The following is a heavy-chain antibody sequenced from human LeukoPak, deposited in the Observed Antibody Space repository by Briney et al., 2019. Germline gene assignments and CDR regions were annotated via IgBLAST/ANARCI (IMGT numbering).Heavy chain of an antibody. V-gene: IGHV4-39*07. D-gene: IGHD6-6*01. CDR2: IYYSGST. CDR3: ARRGGYISLSYYYYFMDV. J-gene: IGHJ6*03. Sequence: PSETLSLTCTVSGGSISSSSYYWGWIRQPPGKGLEWIGSIYYSGSTYYNPSLKSRVAISVDTSKNQFSLKLSSVTAADTAVYYCARRGGYISLSYYYYFMDVWGKGTTVTVSS. CDR1: GGSISSSSYY.